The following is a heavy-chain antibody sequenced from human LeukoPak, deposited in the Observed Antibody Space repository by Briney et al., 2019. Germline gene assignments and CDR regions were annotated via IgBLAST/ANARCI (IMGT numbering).Heavy chain of an antibody. Sequence: SETLSLTCTVSGGSISSSSYYWGWLRQPPGKGLEWIGSIYYSGSTYYNPSLKSRVTISVDTSKNQFSLKLSSVTAADTAVYYCAAPGDSSGYSPYYYYMDVWGKGTTVTVSS. CDR1: GGSISSSSYY. D-gene: IGHD3-22*01. CDR2: IYYSGST. V-gene: IGHV4-39*01. J-gene: IGHJ6*03. CDR3: AAPGDSSGYSPYYYYMDV.